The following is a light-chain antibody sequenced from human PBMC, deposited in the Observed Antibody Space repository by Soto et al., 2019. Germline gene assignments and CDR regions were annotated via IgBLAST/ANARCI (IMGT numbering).Light chain of an antibody. J-gene: IGKJ4*01. CDR1: QSVSSF. Sequence: EIMLTQSPATLSLSPGERATLSCRASQSVSSFVAWHQQKPGQAPRLLIYDASIRAIGIPARFSGSGSGTDFTLTISSLEPEDFAVYYCQQRSNWPLTFGGGTKVEIK. CDR2: DAS. V-gene: IGKV3-11*01. CDR3: QQRSNWPLT.